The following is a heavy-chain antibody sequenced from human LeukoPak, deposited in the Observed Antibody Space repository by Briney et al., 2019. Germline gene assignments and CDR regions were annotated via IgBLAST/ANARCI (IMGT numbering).Heavy chain of an antibody. D-gene: IGHD3-22*01. J-gene: IGHJ4*02. V-gene: IGHV3-9*01. Sequence: PGGSLRLSCAASGFTFSSYAMSWVRQAPGKGLEWVSGISWNSGSIGYADSVKGRFTISRDNAKNSLYLQMNSLRAEDTALYYCAKDHYYDSSGYTFDYWGQGTLVTVSS. CDR1: GFTFSSYA. CDR2: ISWNSGSI. CDR3: AKDHYYDSSGYTFDY.